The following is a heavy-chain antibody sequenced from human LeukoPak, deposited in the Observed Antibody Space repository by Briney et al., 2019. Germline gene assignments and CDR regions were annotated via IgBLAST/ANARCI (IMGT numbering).Heavy chain of an antibody. CDR2: ISSSGSTI. Sequence: GGSLRLSCAASGFIFSSYSMTWVRQAPGKGLEWVSYISSSGSTIYYADSVKGRFTFSRDNAKNSLYLQMNSLRAEDTAVYYCARDQPPDTAMVLFDYWGQGTLVTVSS. CDR3: ARDQPPDTAMVLFDY. V-gene: IGHV3-48*04. J-gene: IGHJ4*02. CDR1: GFIFSSYS. D-gene: IGHD5-18*01.